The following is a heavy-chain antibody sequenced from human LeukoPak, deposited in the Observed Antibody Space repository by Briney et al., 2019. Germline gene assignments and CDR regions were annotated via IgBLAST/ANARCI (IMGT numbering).Heavy chain of an antibody. CDR1: GYTFTSYG. Sequence: ASVKVSCKASGYTFTSYGISWVRQAPGQGLEWMGWISAYNGNTNYAQKLQGRVTMTTDTSTSTAYMELRSPRSDDTAVYYCAREAGYCSGGSCTRDWFDPWGQGTLVTVSS. D-gene: IGHD2-15*01. CDR3: AREAGYCSGGSCTRDWFDP. J-gene: IGHJ5*02. CDR2: ISAYNGNT. V-gene: IGHV1-18*01.